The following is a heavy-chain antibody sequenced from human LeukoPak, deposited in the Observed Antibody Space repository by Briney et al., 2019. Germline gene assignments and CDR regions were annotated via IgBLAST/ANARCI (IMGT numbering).Heavy chain of an antibody. V-gene: IGHV3-48*04. J-gene: IGHJ5*02. CDR2: ISSSSSTI. CDR1: GFTFSSYS. CDR3: ARESCGSYLCNWCDP. D-gene: IGHD1-26*01. Sequence: GGSLRLSCAASGFTFSSYSMNWVRQAPGKGLEWVSYISSSSSTIYYADSVKGRFTISRDNAKNSLYLQMNSLRAEDTAVYYCARESCGSYLCNWCDPWGQGTLVTVSS.